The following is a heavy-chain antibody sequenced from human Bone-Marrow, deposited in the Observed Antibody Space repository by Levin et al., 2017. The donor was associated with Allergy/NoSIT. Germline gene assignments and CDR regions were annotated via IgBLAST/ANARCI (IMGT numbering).Heavy chain of an antibody. CDR1: GFTFSSYA. V-gene: IGHV3-23*01. CDR2: ISGANT. J-gene: IGHJ4*02. D-gene: IGHD2-8*02. CDR3: AKDPLGYCDGGACYFDY. Sequence: QPGGSLRLSCAASGFTFSSYAMSWVRQTPGRGLEWVAAISGANTYYADSAKGRFIISRDNSKNTLYLQMNSLRAEDTAVYYCAKDPLGYCDGGACYFDYWGQGTLVTVSS.